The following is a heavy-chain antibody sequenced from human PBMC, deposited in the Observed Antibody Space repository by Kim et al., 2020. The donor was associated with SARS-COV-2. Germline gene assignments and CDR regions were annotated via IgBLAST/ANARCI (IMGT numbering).Heavy chain of an antibody. CDR2: ST. Sequence: STNHHPPLKRRVTMSVDTAKNQFSLKLSSVTAADTAVYYCAITVPPGFDYWGQGTLVTVSS. J-gene: IGHJ4*02. V-gene: IGHV4-4*07. CDR3: AITVPPGFDY. D-gene: IGHD4-17*01.